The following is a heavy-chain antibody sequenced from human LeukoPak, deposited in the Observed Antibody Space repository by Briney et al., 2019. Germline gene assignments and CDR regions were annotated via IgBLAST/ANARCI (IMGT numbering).Heavy chain of an antibody. CDR1: GGSISSSDYY. D-gene: IGHD6-6*01. J-gene: IGHJ4*02. V-gene: IGHV4-39*07. CDR3: ARVDLAALDY. CDR2: IHYSGTT. Sequence: SETLSLTCTVSGGSISSSDYYWAWVRQPPGTGLAWIGSIHYSGTTSYNPSLKSRVTMSVDTSKNQFSLKLSSVTAADTAVYYCARVDLAALDYWGQGTLVTVSS.